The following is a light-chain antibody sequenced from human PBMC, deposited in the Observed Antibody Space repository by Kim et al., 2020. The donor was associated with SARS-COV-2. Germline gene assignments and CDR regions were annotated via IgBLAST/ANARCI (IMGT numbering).Light chain of an antibody. J-gene: IGKJ4*01. CDR2: GAS. CDR3: QQYGTSPLT. V-gene: IGKV3-20*01. CDR1: QTLSSNY. Sequence: SPGETATISCRTSQTLSSNYLAWYQQKPGQAPRLLIYGASSRATGIPDRFSGSGSETDFTLTISRLDPGDFAVYYCQQYGTSPLTFGGGTKVDIK.